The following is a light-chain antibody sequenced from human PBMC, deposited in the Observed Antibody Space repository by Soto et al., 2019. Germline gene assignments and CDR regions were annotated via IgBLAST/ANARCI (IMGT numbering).Light chain of an antibody. V-gene: IGLV2-14*01. Sequence: QSVLTQPASVSGSPGQSITISCTGTSSDVGGYNYVSWYQQHPGKAPKLMIYDVSNRPSGVSNRFSGSKSGNTASLTISGLQAEDEADYYCSSYTSGGTLVVFGGGTKLTVL. J-gene: IGLJ2*01. CDR1: SSDVGGYNY. CDR2: DVS. CDR3: SSYTSGGTLVV.